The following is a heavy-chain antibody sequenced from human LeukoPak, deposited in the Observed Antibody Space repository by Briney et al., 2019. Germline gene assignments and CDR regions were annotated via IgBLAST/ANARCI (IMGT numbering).Heavy chain of an antibody. Sequence: GSLRLSCAASGFTFSSYAMSWVRQAPGKGLEWVSAISGSGGSTYYADSVKGRFTISRDNSKNTLYLQMNSLRAEDTAVYYCAKNYDSSGYYTLYFDYWGQGTLVTVSS. CDR1: GFTFSSYA. D-gene: IGHD3-22*01. CDR2: ISGSGGST. V-gene: IGHV3-23*01. J-gene: IGHJ4*02. CDR3: AKNYDSSGYYTLYFDY.